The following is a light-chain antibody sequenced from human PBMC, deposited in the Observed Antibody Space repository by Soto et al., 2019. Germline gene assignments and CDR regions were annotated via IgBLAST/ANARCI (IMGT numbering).Light chain of an antibody. J-gene: IGKJ5*01. CDR3: QQYGSWRTIT. CDR1: QSVSSSY. V-gene: IGKV3-20*01. Sequence: EIVLTQSPGTLSLSPGERATLSCRASQSVSSSYLAWYQQKPGQAPRLLIYGASSRATGIPDRFSGSVSGTDFTLSFSRLEPEDFAVYYCQQYGSWRTITFGPGTRLEI. CDR2: GAS.